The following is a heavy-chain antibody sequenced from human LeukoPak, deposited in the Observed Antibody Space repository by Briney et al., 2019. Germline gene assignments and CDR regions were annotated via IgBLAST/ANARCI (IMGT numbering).Heavy chain of an antibody. J-gene: IGHJ6*02. D-gene: IGHD3-9*01. Sequence: GGSLRLSCSASGFTFSSYAMHWVRQAPGKGLEYVSAISSNGGSTYYAGSVKGRFTISRDNSKNTLYLQMSSLRAEDTAVYYCVKGDYDILTGYYYYYGMDVWGQGTTVTVSS. CDR1: GFTFSSYA. CDR2: ISSNGGST. CDR3: VKGDYDILTGYYYYYGMDV. V-gene: IGHV3-64D*06.